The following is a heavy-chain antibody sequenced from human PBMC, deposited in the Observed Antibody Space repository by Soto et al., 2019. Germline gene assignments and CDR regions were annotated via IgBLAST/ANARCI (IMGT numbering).Heavy chain of an antibody. Sequence: QVQLVQSGAEVKKPGASVKVSCKTSGYIFTAYSMHWVRQAPGQGLEWMGVVNPSGGSAHYAQSFEGRVTVTRDTSTSTFYMELSSLRSEDTAVYYCAREENCRGGTCYSEYFHHWGQGTLVTDSS. CDR1: GYIFTAYS. V-gene: IGHV1-46*01. J-gene: IGHJ1*01. CDR2: VNPSGGSA. CDR3: AREENCRGGTCYSEYFHH. D-gene: IGHD2-15*01.